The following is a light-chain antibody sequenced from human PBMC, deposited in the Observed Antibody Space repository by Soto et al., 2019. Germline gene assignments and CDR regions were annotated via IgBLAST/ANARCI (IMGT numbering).Light chain of an antibody. CDR3: QQYNEYPLP. Sequence: DIQLTQSPSSLAASVGDRVTITCRASQGVSTWLGWYQQKPDKAPKSLIYAASKLQNGVPSRFNGSGSGTDFTLTIDSLQPEDLGTYYCQQYNEYPLPFGGGTKVEI. V-gene: IGKV1D-16*01. J-gene: IGKJ4*01. CDR1: QGVSTW. CDR2: AAS.